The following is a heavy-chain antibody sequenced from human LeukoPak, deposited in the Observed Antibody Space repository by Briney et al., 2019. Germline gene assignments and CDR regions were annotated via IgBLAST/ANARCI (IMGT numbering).Heavy chain of an antibody. J-gene: IGHJ4*02. CDR2: IIPIFGTA. CDR1: GGTFSSYA. CDR3: ARDPAMGRWFTNFDY. Sequence: ASVKVSCTASGGTFSSYAISWVRQAPGQGLEWMGGIIPIFGTANYAQKFQGRVTITADESTSTAYMELSSLRSEDTAVYYCARDPAMGRWFTNFDYWGQGTLVTVSS. D-gene: IGHD4-23*01. V-gene: IGHV1-69*01.